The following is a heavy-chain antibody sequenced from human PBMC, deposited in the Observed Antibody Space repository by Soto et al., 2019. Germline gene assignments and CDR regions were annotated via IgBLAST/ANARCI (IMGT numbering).Heavy chain of an antibody. Sequence: QVQLVESGGGVVQPGRSLRLSCAASGFPFTTYGMHRVREGPGKGLEWVAVISYDGSNKYYADSVKGRFTISRDNSKNTLYLQMNSLRLEDTALYYCVGGQYYLDYRGQGTLVTVSS. CDR1: GFPFTTYG. V-gene: IGHV3-30*03. D-gene: IGHD2-15*01. J-gene: IGHJ4*02. CDR3: VGGQYYLDY. CDR2: ISYDGSNK.